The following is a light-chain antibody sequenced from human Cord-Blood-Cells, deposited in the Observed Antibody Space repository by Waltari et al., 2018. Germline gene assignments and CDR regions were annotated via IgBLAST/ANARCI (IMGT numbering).Light chain of an antibody. V-gene: IGKV3-11*01. Sequence: EIVLTQSPATLSLSPGERATPSCRASQSVSSYLAWYQQKPGQAPRLLIYDASNRATGIPARFSGSGSRTDFTLTISSLEPEDFAVYYCQQRSNWTITFGQGTRLEIK. CDR2: DAS. CDR3: QQRSNWTIT. J-gene: IGKJ5*01. CDR1: QSVSSY.